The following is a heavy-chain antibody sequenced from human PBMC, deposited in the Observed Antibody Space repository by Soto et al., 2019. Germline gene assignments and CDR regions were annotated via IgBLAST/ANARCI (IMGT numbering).Heavy chain of an antibody. CDR2: ISYDGSNK. CDR1: GFTFSSYG. V-gene: IGHV3-30*18. Sequence: GGSLRLSCAASGFTFSSYGMHWVRQAPGRGLEWVAVISYDGSNKYYADSVKGRFTISRDNSKNTLYLQMNSLRAEDTAVYYCVKDKWYNNTWYLDYWGQGTLVTVSS. CDR3: VKDKWYNNTWYLDY. J-gene: IGHJ4*02. D-gene: IGHD6-13*01.